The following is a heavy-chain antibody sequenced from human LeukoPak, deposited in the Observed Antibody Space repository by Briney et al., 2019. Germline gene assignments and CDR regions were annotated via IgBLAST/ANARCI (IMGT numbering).Heavy chain of an antibody. V-gene: IGHV1-58*01. CDR2: IVVGSGNT. Sequence: GTSVKVSCKASGFTFTSSAVQRVRQARGQRLEWIGWIVVGSGNTNYEQKFQERVTITRDMSTSTAYMGLSSLRSEDTAVYYCAAAELRYFDWFAFDIWGQGTMVTVSS. CDR3: AAAELRYFDWFAFDI. J-gene: IGHJ3*02. D-gene: IGHD3-9*01. CDR1: GFTFTSSA.